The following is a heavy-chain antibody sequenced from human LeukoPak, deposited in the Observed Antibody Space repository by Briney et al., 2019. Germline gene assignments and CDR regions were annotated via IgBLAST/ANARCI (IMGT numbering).Heavy chain of an antibody. CDR3: ARAATVDTVKANWFDP. CDR1: GGSFSGYY. J-gene: IGHJ5*02. D-gene: IGHD5-18*01. Sequence: SETLSLTCAVYGGSFSGYYWSWIRQPPGKGLEWIGEINHSGRTNYNPSLKSRVTISVDTSKNQFSLKLSSVTAADTAVYYCARAATVDTVKANWFDPWGQGTLVTVSS. CDR2: INHSGRT. V-gene: IGHV4-34*01.